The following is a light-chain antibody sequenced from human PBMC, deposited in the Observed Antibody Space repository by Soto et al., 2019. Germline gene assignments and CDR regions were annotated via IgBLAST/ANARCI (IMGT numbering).Light chain of an antibody. CDR3: QQRSNWPPIT. V-gene: IGKV3-11*01. CDR2: DAS. Sequence: DIGMTQSPAILSLSPGERATLXCRSIQVFSSHLRWYQQNPGKAPRLLIYDASNRATGIQARLSGSGSGKDFTLTISSLEPEDFAVYYWQQRSNWPPITFGQGTRLEIK. CDR1: QVFSSH. J-gene: IGKJ5*01.